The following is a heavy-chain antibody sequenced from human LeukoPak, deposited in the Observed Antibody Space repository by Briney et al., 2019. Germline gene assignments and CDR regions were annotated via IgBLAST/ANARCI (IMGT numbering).Heavy chain of an antibody. CDR2: INPNGGST. D-gene: IGHD3-3*01. V-gene: IGHV1-46*01. Sequence: ASVKVSCKASGYTFTSYYMHWVRQAPGQGLERMGTINPNGGSTSYAQKFQGRVTMTRDTSTSTVYMELSSLRSEDTAVYYCARDRSSIRFLEWLLDYWGQGTLVTVSS. CDR1: GYTFTSYY. J-gene: IGHJ4*02. CDR3: ARDRSSIRFLEWLLDY.